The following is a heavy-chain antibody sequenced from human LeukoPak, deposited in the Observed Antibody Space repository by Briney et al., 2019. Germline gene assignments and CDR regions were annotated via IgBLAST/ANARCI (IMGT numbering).Heavy chain of an antibody. CDR1: GFNFTGHG. Sequence: GSLRLSCAASGFNFTGHGIHWVRQVPGKGLEWVAVIWYDGKNKHYADSVKGRFTISRDTSKNTVYLQMNSLGAEDTAVYYCARVSEFGNSDHWGQGTLVSVLS. CDR2: IWYDGKNK. J-gene: IGHJ5*02. V-gene: IGHV3-33*01. CDR3: ARVSEFGNSDH. D-gene: IGHD2/OR15-2a*01.